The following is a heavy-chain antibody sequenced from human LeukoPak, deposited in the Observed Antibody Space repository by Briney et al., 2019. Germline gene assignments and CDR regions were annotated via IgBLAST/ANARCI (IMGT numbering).Heavy chain of an antibody. V-gene: IGHV3-11*04. CDR1: GFTFSDYY. CDR3: ASSKRVDTAPDV. Sequence: GGSLRLSCAASGFTFSDYYMSWIRQAPGKGLEWVSYISSSGSTIYYADSVKGRFTISRDNAKNSLYLQMNSLRAEDTAVYYCASSKRVDTAPDVWGQGTTVTVSS. D-gene: IGHD5-18*01. J-gene: IGHJ6*02. CDR2: ISSSGSTI.